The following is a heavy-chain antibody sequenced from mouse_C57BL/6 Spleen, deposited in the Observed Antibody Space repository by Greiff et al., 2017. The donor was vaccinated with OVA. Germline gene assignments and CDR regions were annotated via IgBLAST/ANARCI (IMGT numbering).Heavy chain of an antibody. CDR2: IYPGDGDT. Sequence: QVQLKESGAELVKPGASVKISCKASGYAFSSYWMNWVKQRPGKGLEWIGQIYPGDGDTNYNGKFKGKATLTADKSSSTAYMQLSSLTSEDSAVYFCARSGALRAMDYWGQGTSVTVSS. CDR3: ARSGALRAMDY. CDR1: GYAFSSYW. J-gene: IGHJ4*01. V-gene: IGHV1-80*01. D-gene: IGHD3-2*02.